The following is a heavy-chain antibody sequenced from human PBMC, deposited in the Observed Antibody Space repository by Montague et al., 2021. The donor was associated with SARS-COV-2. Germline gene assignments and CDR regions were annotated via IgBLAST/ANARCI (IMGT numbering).Heavy chain of an antibody. V-gene: IGHV3-21*01. Sequence: SLRLSCAASGFTFSSYSMNWVRQAPGKGLEWVSSISSSSSYIYYADSVKGRFTISRDNAKNSLYLQMNSLRAEDTAVYYCARNKWYYDISTGWENWFDPWGQGTLVTVSS. J-gene: IGHJ5*02. CDR1: GFTFSSYS. CDR2: ISSSSSYI. D-gene: IGHD3-9*01. CDR3: ARNKWYYDISTGWENWFDP.